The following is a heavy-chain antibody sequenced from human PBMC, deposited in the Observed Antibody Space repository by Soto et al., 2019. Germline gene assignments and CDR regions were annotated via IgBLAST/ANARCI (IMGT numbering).Heavy chain of an antibody. Sequence: SETLSLTCTVSGGSISSYYWIWIRQPPGKGLEWIGHIYYSGSTNYKPSLKSRVTISVDTSKNQFSLKLSSVTAADTAVYYCARGDDYIWGTYRIDYWGQGTLVTVSS. J-gene: IGHJ4*02. D-gene: IGHD3-16*02. CDR1: GGSISSYY. CDR3: ARGDDYIWGTYRIDY. V-gene: IGHV4-59*01. CDR2: IYYSGST.